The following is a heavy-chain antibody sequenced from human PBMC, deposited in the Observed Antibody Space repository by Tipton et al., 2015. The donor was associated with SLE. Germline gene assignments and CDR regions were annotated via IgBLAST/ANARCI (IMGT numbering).Heavy chain of an antibody. J-gene: IGHJ3*01. CDR2: IWLDGRKE. CDR3: AREYFVWSSRLDAFDF. CDR1: GFIFSSYG. Sequence: SLRLSCAASGFIFSSYGMHWVRQAPGEGLEWVAVIWLDGRKEYYADSVKGRFAISRDNAKNTLYLQMNSLRPEDTAVYYCAREYFVWSSRLDAFDFWGQGTMVTVSS. V-gene: IGHV3-33*01. D-gene: IGHD3-3*01.